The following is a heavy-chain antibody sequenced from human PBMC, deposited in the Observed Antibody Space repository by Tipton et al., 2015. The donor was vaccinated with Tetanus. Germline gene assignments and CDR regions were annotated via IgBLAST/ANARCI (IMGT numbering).Heavy chain of an antibody. D-gene: IGHD2-2*01. Sequence: SLRLSCATSGLSFSGYGLHWLRQAPGKGLEWVALVAYDGNNKYYADSVKGRFTISRDNAKNTLYLQMSSLRAEDTAVYYCTRDSPDILLVPAVWGQGTLVTVSS. CDR2: VAYDGNNK. CDR3: TRDSPDILLVPAV. V-gene: IGHV3-30-3*01. J-gene: IGHJ4*02. CDR1: GLSFSGYG.